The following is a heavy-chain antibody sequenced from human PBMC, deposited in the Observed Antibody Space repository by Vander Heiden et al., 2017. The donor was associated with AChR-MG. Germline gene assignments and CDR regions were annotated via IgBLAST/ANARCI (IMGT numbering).Heavy chain of an antibody. CDR3: ARVTGAYYYDSSGYYFDY. J-gene: IGHJ4*02. Sequence: EVQLVESGGGLVQPGGSLRLSCAASGFTFSSYSMNWVRKAPGKGLEWVSYISSSSSTIYYADSVKGRFTISRDNAKNSLYLQMNSLRAEDTAVYYCARVTGAYYYDSSGYYFDYWGQGTLVTVSS. CDR1: GFTFSSYS. V-gene: IGHV3-48*01. CDR2: ISSSSSTI. D-gene: IGHD3-22*01.